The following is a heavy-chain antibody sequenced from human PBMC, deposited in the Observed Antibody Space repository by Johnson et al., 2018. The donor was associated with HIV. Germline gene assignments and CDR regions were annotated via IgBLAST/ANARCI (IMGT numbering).Heavy chain of an antibody. CDR1: GFTFSTYG. CDR3: ARDLAYNSRWTGAFDI. Sequence: QVQLVESGGGLVQPGGSLRLSCAASGFTFSTYGIHWVRQAPGKGLEWVSFIRYDGSDKYYADSVKGRVTISRDNPKNTVYLHMNNLRAEDTAVYYCARDLAYNSRWTGAFDIWGQGTMVTVSS. V-gene: IGHV3-30*02. CDR2: IRYDGSDK. J-gene: IGHJ3*02. D-gene: IGHD6-13*01.